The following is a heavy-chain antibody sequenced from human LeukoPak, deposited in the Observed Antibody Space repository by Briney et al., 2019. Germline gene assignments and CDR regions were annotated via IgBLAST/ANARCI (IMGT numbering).Heavy chain of an antibody. J-gene: IGHJ5*02. Sequence: ASVKVSCKASVYPFTGYYMHWVRQATGQGLEWMGWMNPNSGNTGYAQKFQGRVTMTRNTSISTAYMELSSLRSEDTAVYYCARVGYSSSSFDPWGQGTLVTVSS. CDR2: MNPNSGNT. D-gene: IGHD6-6*01. CDR3: ARVGYSSSSFDP. V-gene: IGHV1-8*01. CDR1: VYPFTGYY.